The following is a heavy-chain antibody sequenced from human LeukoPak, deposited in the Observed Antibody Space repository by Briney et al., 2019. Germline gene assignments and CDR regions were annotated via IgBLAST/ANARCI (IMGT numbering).Heavy chain of an antibody. CDR2: ISSSSTYS. D-gene: IGHD3-22*01. CDR1: GFTFGDYY. Sequence: GGSLRLSCVASGFTFGDYYMSWIRQAPGKGLEWVSYISSSSTYSSYADSVKGRFTISRDNAKNSLYLQMNSLRAEDTAVYYCARVMIGTVNWFDPWGQGTLVTVSS. J-gene: IGHJ5*02. CDR3: ARVMIGTVNWFDP. V-gene: IGHV3-11*06.